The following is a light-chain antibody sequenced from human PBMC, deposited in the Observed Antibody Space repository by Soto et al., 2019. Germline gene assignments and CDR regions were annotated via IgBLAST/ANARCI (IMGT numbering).Light chain of an antibody. CDR2: LGS. CDR1: QSLLHSNGYNY. J-gene: IGKJ2*01. Sequence: IMMTQSPLSLPVTPGEPASISCRSSQSLLHSNGYNYLDWYLQKPGQSPQLLIYLGSNRASGVPDRFSGSGSGTDFTLKISRVEAEDVGVYYCMQALQTSYTFGQGTKVDIK. CDR3: MQALQTSYT. V-gene: IGKV2-28*01.